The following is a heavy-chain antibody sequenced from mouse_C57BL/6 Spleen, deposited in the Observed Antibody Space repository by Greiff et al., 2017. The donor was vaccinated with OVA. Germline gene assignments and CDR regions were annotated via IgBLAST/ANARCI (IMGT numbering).Heavy chain of an antibody. CDR2: IYPGDGDT. J-gene: IGHJ2*01. CDR3: ARSGGYYGSSLDY. CDR1: GYAFSSSW. D-gene: IGHD1-1*01. V-gene: IGHV1-82*01. Sequence: VKLMESGPELVKPGASVKISCKASGYAFSSSWMNWVKQRPGKGLEWIGRIYPGDGDTNYNGKFKGKATLTADKSSSTAYMQLSSLTSEDSAVYFCARSGGYYGSSLDYWGQGTTLTVSS.